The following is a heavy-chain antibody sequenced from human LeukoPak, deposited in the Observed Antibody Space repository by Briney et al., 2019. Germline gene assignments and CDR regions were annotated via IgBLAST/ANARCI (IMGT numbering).Heavy chain of an antibody. CDR2: INPNSGGT. CDR1: GYTFTGYY. Sequence: ASVKVSCKASGYTFTGYYMHWVRQAPGQGLEWMGWINPNSGGTDYAQKFQGRVTMTRDTSISTAYMELSRLRSDDTAVYYCARESIVGATDYFDYWGQGTLVTVSS. CDR3: ARESIVGATDYFDY. D-gene: IGHD1-26*01. V-gene: IGHV1-2*02. J-gene: IGHJ4*02.